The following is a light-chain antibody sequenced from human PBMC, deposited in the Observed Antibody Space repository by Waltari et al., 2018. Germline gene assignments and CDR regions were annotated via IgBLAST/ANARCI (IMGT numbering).Light chain of an antibody. J-gene: IGLJ1*01. Sequence: QSALTQPASVSGSPGQSITISCTGTSSDIGDYNYVSWYQQHPGKAPKLMIYDVANRPSGVSNLFSGSKSGNTASLTISGLQAEYEADYYCSSYTSSSSLYVFGTGTKFTVL. V-gene: IGLV2-14*03. CDR1: SSDIGDYNY. CDR3: SSYTSSSSLYV. CDR2: DVA.